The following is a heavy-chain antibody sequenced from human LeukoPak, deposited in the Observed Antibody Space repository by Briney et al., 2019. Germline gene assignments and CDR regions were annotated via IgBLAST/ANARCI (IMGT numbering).Heavy chain of an antibody. J-gene: IGHJ4*02. Sequence: GGSLRLSCAASGFPFSVFYMSWVRQAPGKGLEWLSYISRSGSTKYYADSLKGRFTISRDNAKNSLYLQMNSLRAEDTAVYYCASGRISADYVIDYWGQGTLVTVSS. V-gene: IGHV3-11*04. D-gene: IGHD4-17*01. CDR2: ISRSGSTK. CDR1: GFPFSVFY. CDR3: ASGRISADYVIDY.